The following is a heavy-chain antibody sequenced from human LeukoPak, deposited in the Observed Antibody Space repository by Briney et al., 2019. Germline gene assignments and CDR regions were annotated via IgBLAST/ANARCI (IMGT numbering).Heavy chain of an antibody. J-gene: IGHJ4*02. V-gene: IGHV3-7*01. CDR2: IKGDGSEI. CDR1: GFTFTNYW. Sequence: GGSLRLSCAASGFTFTNYWMSWGRQAPGKGLEWVANIKGDGSEIYYVDSVKGRFSISRDNAKNSLYLQMNSLRAEDTAVYYCARHGSSFDYWGQGALVTVSS. CDR3: ARHGSSFDY. D-gene: IGHD2-15*01.